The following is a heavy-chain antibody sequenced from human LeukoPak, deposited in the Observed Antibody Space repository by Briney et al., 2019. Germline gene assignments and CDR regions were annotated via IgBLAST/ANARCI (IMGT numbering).Heavy chain of an antibody. J-gene: IGHJ4*02. CDR2: INHSGST. V-gene: IGHV4-34*01. Sequence: SETLSLTCAAYGGSFSGYYWSWIRQPPGKGLEWIGEINHSGSTNYNPSLKSRVTISVDTSKNQFSLKLSSVTAADTAVYYCAREGGYSGYDRGYFDYWGQGTLVTVSS. D-gene: IGHD5-12*01. CDR1: GGSFSGYY. CDR3: AREGGYSGYDRGYFDY.